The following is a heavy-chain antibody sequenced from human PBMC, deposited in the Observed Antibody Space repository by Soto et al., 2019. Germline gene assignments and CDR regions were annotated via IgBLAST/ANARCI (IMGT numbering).Heavy chain of an antibody. V-gene: IGHV1-18*04. CDR3: ASERESYDFWSGYPRARGAFDI. CDR2: ISAYNGNT. Sequence: ASVKVSCKASGYTFTIYGISGVLQSPLQWRDWMGWISAYNGNTNYAQKLQGRVTMTTDTSTSTAYMELRSLRSDDTAVYYCASERESYDFWSGYPRARGAFDIWGQGTMVTVSS. J-gene: IGHJ3*02. D-gene: IGHD3-3*01. CDR1: GYTFTIYG.